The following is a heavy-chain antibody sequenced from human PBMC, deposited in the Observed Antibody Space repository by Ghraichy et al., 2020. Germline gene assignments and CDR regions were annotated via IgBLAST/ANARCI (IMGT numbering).Heavy chain of an antibody. CDR3: ARLIGRAQQLVLGAFDI. CDR1: GGSFSGYY. D-gene: IGHD6-13*01. J-gene: IGHJ3*02. CDR2: INHSGST. Sequence: SETLSLTCAVYGGSFSGYYWSWIRQPPGKGLEWIGEINHSGSTNYNPSLKSRVTISVDTSKNQFSLKLSSVTAADTAVYYCARLIGRAQQLVLGAFDIWGQGTMVTVSS. V-gene: IGHV4-34*01.